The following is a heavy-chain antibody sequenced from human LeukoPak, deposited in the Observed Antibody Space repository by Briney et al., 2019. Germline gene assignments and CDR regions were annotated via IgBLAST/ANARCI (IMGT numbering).Heavy chain of an antibody. Sequence: SETLSLTCTVSGGSISSYYWSWIRQPPGKGLEWIGYIYYSGSTNYNPSLKSRVTISVDTSKNQFSLNLSSVTAADTAVYYCARSRATISYYYYYMDVWGKGTTVTVSS. D-gene: IGHD5-12*01. CDR3: ARSRATISYYYYYMDV. CDR1: GGSISSYY. V-gene: IGHV4-59*12. CDR2: IYYSGST. J-gene: IGHJ6*03.